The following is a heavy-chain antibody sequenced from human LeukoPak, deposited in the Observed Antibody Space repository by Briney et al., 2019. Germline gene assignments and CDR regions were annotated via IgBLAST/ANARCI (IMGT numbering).Heavy chain of an antibody. CDR3: ARDGSGSGDY. J-gene: IGHJ4*02. V-gene: IGHV3-21*01. CDR1: RFTFNTYG. D-gene: IGHD2-15*01. CDR2: ISSSSSYI. Sequence: KAGGSLRLSCAASRFTFNTYGMNWVRQAPGKGLEWVSSISSSSSYIYYADSVKGRFTISRDNAKNSLYLQMNSLRAEDTAVYYCARDGSGSGDYWGQGTLVTVSS.